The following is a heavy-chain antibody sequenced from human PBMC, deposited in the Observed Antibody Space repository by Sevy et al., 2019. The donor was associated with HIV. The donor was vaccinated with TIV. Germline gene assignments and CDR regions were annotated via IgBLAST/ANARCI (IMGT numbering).Heavy chain of an antibody. V-gene: IGHV1-24*01. CDR3: ATDHVLLWFGEFRY. CDR2: FDPEDGET. J-gene: IGHJ4*02. CDR1: GYTLTELS. Sequence: ASVKVSCKVSGYTLTELSMHWVRQAPGKGLEWMGGFDPEDGETIYAQKFQGRVTMTEDTSTDTAYMELSSMRLEDTAVYYCATDHVLLWFGEFRYWGQGTLVTVSS. D-gene: IGHD3-10*01.